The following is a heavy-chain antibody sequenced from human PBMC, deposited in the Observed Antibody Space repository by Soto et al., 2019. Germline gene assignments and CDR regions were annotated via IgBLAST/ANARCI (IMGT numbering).Heavy chain of an antibody. V-gene: IGHV4-39*01. CDR2: IYYSGST. CDR1: GGSISSSSYY. CDR3: ARHEIGGFLEWLIDLHEVDY. Sequence: SETLSLTCTVSGGSISSSSYYWGWIRQPPGKGLEWIGSIYYSGSTYYNPSLKSRVTISVDTSKNQFSLKLSSVTAADTAVYYCARHEIGGFLEWLIDLHEVDYWGQGTLVTVSS. D-gene: IGHD3-3*01. J-gene: IGHJ4*02.